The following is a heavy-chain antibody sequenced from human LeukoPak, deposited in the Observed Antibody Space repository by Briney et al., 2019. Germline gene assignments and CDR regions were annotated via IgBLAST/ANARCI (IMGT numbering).Heavy chain of an antibody. CDR1: GLTFSSYW. D-gene: IGHD3-10*01. J-gene: IGHJ4*02. CDR2: INQDGSQT. CDR3: ATDGRSGKHDFDY. Sequence: GGSLRLSRAASGLTFSSYWMSWVRQVPGKGLEWVANINQDGSQTYYEASVRGRFTISRDNAKNSMYLQMNSLRAEDAAVYFCATDGRSGKHDFDYWGQGTLVTVSS. V-gene: IGHV3-7*01.